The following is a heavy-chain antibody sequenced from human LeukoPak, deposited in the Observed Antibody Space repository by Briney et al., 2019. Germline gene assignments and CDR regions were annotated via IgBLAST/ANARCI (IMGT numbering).Heavy chain of an antibody. Sequence: GGSLRLSCAASGFTFSNAWMSWVRQAPGKGLERVGRIKSKTDGGTTDYAAPVKGRFTISRDDSKNTLYLQMNSLKTEDTAVYYCTTVHYDYVWGSYRDDYWGQGTLVTVSS. CDR3: TTVHYDYVWGSYRDDY. V-gene: IGHV3-15*01. D-gene: IGHD3-16*02. J-gene: IGHJ4*02. CDR2: IKSKTDGGTT. CDR1: GFTFSNAW.